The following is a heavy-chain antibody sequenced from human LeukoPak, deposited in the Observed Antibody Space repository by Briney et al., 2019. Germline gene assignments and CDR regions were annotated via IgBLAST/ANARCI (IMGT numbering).Heavy chain of an antibody. D-gene: IGHD3-10*01. J-gene: IGHJ4*02. Sequence: GGSLRLSCAASGFTFSSYAMHWVRQAPGKGLEWVAVISYDGSNKYYADSVKGRFTISRDNSKNTLYLQINSLRAEDTAVYYCARVGLLLFSGSYDYWGQGTLVTVSS. CDR2: ISYDGSNK. CDR1: GFTFSSYA. CDR3: ARVGLLLFSGSYDY. V-gene: IGHV3-30*04.